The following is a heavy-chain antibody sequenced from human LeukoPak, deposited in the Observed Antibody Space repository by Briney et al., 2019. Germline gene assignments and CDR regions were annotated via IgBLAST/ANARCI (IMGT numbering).Heavy chain of an antibody. CDR2: ISASGLGT. J-gene: IGHJ4*02. D-gene: IGHD2-8*01. Sequence: GGSLRLSCAASGFTFNTYAMNWLRQAPGQGLEWVSGISASGLGTYYADSVKGRFTISRDNSKNTLYLQMSSLRVEDTAVYYCAKDLPSHGPPRGFDYWGQGTLVTVSS. CDR3: AKDLPSHGPPRGFDY. CDR1: GFTFNTYA. V-gene: IGHV3-23*01.